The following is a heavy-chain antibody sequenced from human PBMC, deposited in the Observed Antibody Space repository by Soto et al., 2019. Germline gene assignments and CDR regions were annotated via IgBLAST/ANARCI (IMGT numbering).Heavy chain of an antibody. CDR3: ARHTSGWHYYDY. D-gene: IGHD6-19*01. CDR1: GFNFSDHY. CDR2: ISGSSRYT. Sequence: GGSLRLSCAASGFNFSDHYMNWIRQAPGKGLERVSYISGSSRYTNFADSVKGRFTISRDNAKNSLYLQMNSLRAEDTAVYYCARHTSGWHYYDYWGQGTPVTVSS. J-gene: IGHJ4*02. V-gene: IGHV3-11*06.